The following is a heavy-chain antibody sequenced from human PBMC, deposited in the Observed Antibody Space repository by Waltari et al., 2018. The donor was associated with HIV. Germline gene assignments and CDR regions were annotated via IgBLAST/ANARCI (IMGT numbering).Heavy chain of an antibody. CDR2: LYTSGST. J-gene: IGHJ5*02. V-gene: IGHV4-61*02. Sequence: QLQESGPGLVKPSQTLSLTCTVSGGSISSGSYHWSWIRQPAGKGLGWIGRLYTSGSTDYNPPLKSRATISGDTSKNQFSLKLSSVTAADTAVYYCARGVVGGYDLGNNWFDPWGQGTLVTVSS. D-gene: IGHD5-12*01. CDR3: ARGVVGGYDLGNNWFDP. CDR1: GGSISSGSYH.